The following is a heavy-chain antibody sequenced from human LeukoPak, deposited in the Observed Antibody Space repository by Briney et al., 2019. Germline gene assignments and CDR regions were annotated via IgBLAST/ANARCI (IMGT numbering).Heavy chain of an antibody. CDR2: IYSAGNI. Sequence: GGSLRLSCAASGFTVSSNYMNWVRQAPGKGLEWVSSIYSAGNIYYADSVKGRFTISRDTSENTLSLQVNSLRAEDTAVYHCARRSSTLYEGCWGRGTLVTVSS. J-gene: IGHJ4*02. CDR1: GFTVSSNY. V-gene: IGHV3-53*01. D-gene: IGHD6-13*01. CDR3: ARRSSTLYEGC.